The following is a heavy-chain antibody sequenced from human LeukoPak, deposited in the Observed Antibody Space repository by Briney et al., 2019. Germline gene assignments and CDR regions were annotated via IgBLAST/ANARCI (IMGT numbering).Heavy chain of an antibody. J-gene: IGHJ4*02. Sequence: SETLSLNCSVSGGSISSGGYSWSWIRQPPPKGLECIGYIYHSGSTYYNPSLKSRVTISVDRSKNQFSLKLSSVTAADTAVYYCARDQAAAGYFDYWGQGTLVTVSS. CDR3: ARDQAAAGYFDY. CDR2: IYHSGST. D-gene: IGHD6-13*01. CDR1: GGSISSGGYS. V-gene: IGHV4-30-2*01.